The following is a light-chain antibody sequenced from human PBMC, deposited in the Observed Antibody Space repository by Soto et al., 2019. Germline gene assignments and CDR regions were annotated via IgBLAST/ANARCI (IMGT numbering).Light chain of an antibody. CDR1: QSVIRNY. CDR2: DAS. CDR3: QQYYDSLYT. J-gene: IGKJ2*01. Sequence: EIVLTQSPGTLSLSPGERATLSCRASQSVIRNYLAWYQQKPGQAPRLLIYDASTRATGIQDRFSGSASGADFALTISRLEPEDFAVYYCQQYYDSLYTFGQGTKLEI. V-gene: IGKV3-20*01.